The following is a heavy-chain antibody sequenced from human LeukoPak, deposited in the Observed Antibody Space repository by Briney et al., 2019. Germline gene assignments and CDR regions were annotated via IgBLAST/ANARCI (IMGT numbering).Heavy chain of an antibody. CDR3: AKDLRRGGPNWFDP. Sequence: GGSLRLSCAASGFIFSSYGMSWVRQAPGKGLEWVSAINGVGSNTYYADSVKGRFSISRDNSKNTLYLQMNSLRAEDTAVYYCAKDLRRGGPNWFDPWGQGTLVTVSS. J-gene: IGHJ5*02. V-gene: IGHV3-23*01. CDR1: GFIFSSYG. D-gene: IGHD3-16*01. CDR2: INGVGSNT.